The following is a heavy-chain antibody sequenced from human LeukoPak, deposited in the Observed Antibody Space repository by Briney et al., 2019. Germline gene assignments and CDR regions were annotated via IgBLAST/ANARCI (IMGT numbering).Heavy chain of an antibody. CDR2: IYSGGST. D-gene: IGHD3-16*01. CDR1: GFTVSINY. V-gene: IGHV3-66*02. CDR3: ARGGSYDYVWGSYDY. J-gene: IGHJ4*02. Sequence: GGTLRLFCAACGFTVSINYMSWVRQAPGKGLEWVSVIYSGGSTYYADYVKGRFTISRDNSKNTLYLQMNSLRAEDTAVYYCARGGSYDYVWGSYDYWGQGTLVTVSS.